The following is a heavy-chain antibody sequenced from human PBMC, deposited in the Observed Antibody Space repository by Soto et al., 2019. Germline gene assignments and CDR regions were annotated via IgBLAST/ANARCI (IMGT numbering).Heavy chain of an antibody. CDR3: AREIRIAAAGSGGYDY. J-gene: IGHJ4*02. CDR2: IYYSGST. V-gene: IGHV4-31*11. Sequence: SETLSLTCAVYGGFVSSGSYYWSWIRQPPGKGLEWIGYIYYSGSTYYNPSLKSRVTISVDTSKNQFSLKLSSVTAADTAVYYCAREIRIAAAGSGGYDYWGQGTLVTVSS. CDR1: GGFVSSGSYY. D-gene: IGHD6-13*01.